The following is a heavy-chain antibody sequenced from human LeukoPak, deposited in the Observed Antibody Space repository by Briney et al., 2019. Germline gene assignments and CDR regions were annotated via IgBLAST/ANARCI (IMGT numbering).Heavy chain of an antibody. V-gene: IGHV4-59*01. CDR3: AKAVVLYYDGSGYSTRFAY. CDR2: IYYNGST. CDR1: GGSISSYY. D-gene: IGHD3-22*01. Sequence: SETLSLTCTVSGGSISSYYWSWIRQPPGKGLEWIGYIYYNGSTNYTPSLKSRVTISLDTSKNQFSLKLRSVTAADTAMYYCAKAVVLYYDGSGYSTRFAYWGQGTLVAVSS. J-gene: IGHJ4*02.